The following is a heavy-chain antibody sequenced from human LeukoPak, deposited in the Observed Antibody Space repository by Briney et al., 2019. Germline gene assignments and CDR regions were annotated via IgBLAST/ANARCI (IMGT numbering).Heavy chain of an antibody. Sequence: GGSLRLSCAASGFTFSSCSMSWVRQAPGKGLEWVSGINWNGDSTDYADSVKGRLTISRDNAKNSLYLQMNSLRAEDTALYYCARDLRVVITGSFDSWGQGTLVTVSS. J-gene: IGHJ4*02. D-gene: IGHD3-22*01. CDR3: ARDLRVVITGSFDS. CDR2: INWNGDST. V-gene: IGHV3-20*04. CDR1: GFTFSSCS.